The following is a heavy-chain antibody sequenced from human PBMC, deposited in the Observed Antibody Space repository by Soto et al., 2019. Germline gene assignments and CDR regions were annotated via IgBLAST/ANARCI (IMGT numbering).Heavy chain of an antibody. V-gene: IGHV4-39*01. D-gene: IGHD6-19*01. CDR3: ARRGPSGQFDY. CDR1: GGSISSSSYY. Sequence: SETLSLTCTVSGGSISSSSYYWGWIRQPPGKGLEWIGSIYYSGSTYYNPSLKSRVTISVDTSKNQFSLKLSSVTAADTAVYYCARRGPSGQFDYWGQGTLVTVSS. J-gene: IGHJ4*02. CDR2: IYYSGST.